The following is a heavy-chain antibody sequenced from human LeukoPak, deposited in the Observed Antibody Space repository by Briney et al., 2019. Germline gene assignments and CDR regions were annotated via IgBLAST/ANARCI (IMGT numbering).Heavy chain of an antibody. D-gene: IGHD4-23*01. J-gene: IGHJ6*03. V-gene: IGHV4-39*01. CDR3: SRSHDYGGLYVYHYMDV. Sequence: SEALSLTCTVSGGSISSRSDYWGWIRQTPGKGLEWIGNLDSSGSTYYNPSLKSRVTISVGTSKNQFSLNLRSVTAADTAIYFCSRSHDYGGLYVYHYMDVWGKGTTVTVSS. CDR2: LDSSGST. CDR1: GGSISSRSDY.